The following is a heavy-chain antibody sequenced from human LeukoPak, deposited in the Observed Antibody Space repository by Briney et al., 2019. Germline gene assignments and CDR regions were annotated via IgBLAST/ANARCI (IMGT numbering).Heavy chain of an antibody. CDR3: ARQGDSSGYHLPFDY. V-gene: IGHV5-51*01. D-gene: IGHD3-22*01. CDR2: IYPGDSDT. Sequence: GESLKISCKGSGYSFTSYWIGWVRQLPGKGLEWMGIIYPGDSDTRYSPSFQGQVTISADKSISTAYLQWSSLKASDTAMYYCARQGDSSGYHLPFDYWGQGTLVTVSS. J-gene: IGHJ4*02. CDR1: GYSFTSYW.